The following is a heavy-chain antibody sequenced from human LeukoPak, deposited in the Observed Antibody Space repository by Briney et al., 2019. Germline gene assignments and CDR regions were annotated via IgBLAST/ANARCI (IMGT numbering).Heavy chain of an antibody. D-gene: IGHD4-17*01. Sequence: ASVKASCKVSGYTLTELSMHWVRQAPGKGLEWMGGFDPEDGETIYAQKFQGRVTMTEDTSTDTAYMELSSLRSEDTAVYYCATKGADGDWFDPWGQGTLVTVSS. CDR2: FDPEDGET. V-gene: IGHV1-24*01. CDR3: ATKGADGDWFDP. CDR1: GYTLTELS. J-gene: IGHJ5*02.